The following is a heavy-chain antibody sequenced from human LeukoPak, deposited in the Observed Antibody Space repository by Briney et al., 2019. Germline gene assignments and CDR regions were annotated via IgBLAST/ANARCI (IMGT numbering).Heavy chain of an antibody. CDR2: INPNSGGT. V-gene: IGHV1-2*02. CDR3: ARERSPYSSGIGY. Sequence: ASVKVSCKASGYTFTGYYMHWVRQAPGQGLEWMGWINPNSGGTNYAQKFQGRVTMTRDTSISTAYMELSRPRSDDTAVYYCARERSPYSSGIGYWGQGTLVTVSS. J-gene: IGHJ4*02. D-gene: IGHD6-19*01. CDR1: GYTFTGYY.